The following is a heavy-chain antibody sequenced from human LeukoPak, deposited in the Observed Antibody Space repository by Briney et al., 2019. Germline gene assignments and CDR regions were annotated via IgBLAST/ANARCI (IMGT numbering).Heavy chain of an antibody. CDR3: ARGGYDAFDI. V-gene: IGHV4-30-4*02. CDR2: IYYSGST. Sequence: PSETLSLTCTVSGGSISSGDYYGRWIRQPPGEGLEWIEYIYYSGSTYYNLSLKGRLTISVYTSKNQFSLKLSSVTAADTAVYYCARGGYDAFDIWGQGTMVTVSS. CDR1: GGSISSGDYY. D-gene: IGHD6-25*01. J-gene: IGHJ3*02.